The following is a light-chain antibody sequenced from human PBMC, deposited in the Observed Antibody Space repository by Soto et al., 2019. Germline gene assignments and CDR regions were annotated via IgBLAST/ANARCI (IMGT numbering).Light chain of an antibody. CDR1: QDISRW. V-gene: IGKV1-5*01. CDR2: EAF. Sequence: DIQMTQSPPTLPASAGDRVTITCRASQDISRWLAWYQQKPGKAPKLLIYEAFTLQSGVSSRFSGNGSGTEFSLTISSLQADDFGSYYCQHYNTWTFGPGTK. J-gene: IGKJ1*01. CDR3: QHYNTWT.